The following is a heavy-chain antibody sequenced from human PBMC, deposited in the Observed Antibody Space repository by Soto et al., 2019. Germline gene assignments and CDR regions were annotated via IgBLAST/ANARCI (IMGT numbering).Heavy chain of an antibody. D-gene: IGHD3-3*01. Sequence: GGSLRLSCAASGFSFSNYWMTWVRQAPGKGLEWVANIKQDGSQQYYGDSVKGRFTISRDNSRDSLYLQMNTLRDEDTAVYYCARDITRPRTYEVMTGIFDFWGQGTLVTVSS. V-gene: IGHV3-7*01. CDR1: GFSFSNYW. CDR3: ARDITRPRTYEVMTGIFDF. CDR2: IKQDGSQQ. J-gene: IGHJ4*02.